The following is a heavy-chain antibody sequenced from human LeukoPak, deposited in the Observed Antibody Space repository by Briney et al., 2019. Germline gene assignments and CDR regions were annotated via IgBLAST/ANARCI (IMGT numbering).Heavy chain of an antibody. Sequence: PGRSLRLSCAASGFTFDDYAMHWVRQAPGKGLEWVSGISWNSGSIGYADSVKGRFTISRDNAKNSLYLQMNSLRAEDTALYYCAKQDSYSSYFDYWGQGTLVTVSS. CDR2: ISWNSGSI. CDR3: AKQDSYSSYFDY. J-gene: IGHJ4*02. D-gene: IGHD4-4*01. V-gene: IGHV3-9*01. CDR1: GFTFDDYA.